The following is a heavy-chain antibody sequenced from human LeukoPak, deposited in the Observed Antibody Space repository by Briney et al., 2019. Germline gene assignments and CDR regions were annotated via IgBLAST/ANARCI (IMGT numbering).Heavy chain of an antibody. CDR3: ARDGCSSTSCSPTWFDP. J-gene: IGHJ5*02. Sequence: GGSLRLSCAASGFTFSSYSMNWVHQAPGKGLEWVSSISSSSSYIYYADSVKGRFTISRDNAKNSLYLQMNSLRAEDTAVYYCARDGCSSTSCSPTWFDPWGQGTLVTVSS. CDR2: ISSSSSYI. V-gene: IGHV3-21*01. D-gene: IGHD2-2*01. CDR1: GFTFSSYS.